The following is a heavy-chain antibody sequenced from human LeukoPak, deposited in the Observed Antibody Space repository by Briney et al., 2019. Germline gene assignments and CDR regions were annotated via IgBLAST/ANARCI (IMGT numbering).Heavy chain of an antibody. D-gene: IGHD6-13*01. J-gene: IGHJ4*02. CDR1: GFTVSSNY. CDR2: IYSEGST. CDR3: ARGGPAAGRFDY. V-gene: IGHV3-66*01. Sequence: GGSLRLSCAASGFTVSSNYMSWVRQAPGKGLEWVSIIYSEGSTYYADSVKGRFTISRDNSKNTLYLQMNSLRAEDTAVYYCARGGPAAGRFDYWGQGTLVTVSS.